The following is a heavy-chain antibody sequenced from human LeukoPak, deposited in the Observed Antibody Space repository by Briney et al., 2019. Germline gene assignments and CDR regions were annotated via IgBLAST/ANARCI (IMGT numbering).Heavy chain of an antibody. CDR1: GFTFSDYN. CDR3: AKGPKGYCSGGSCYYSYHYMDV. J-gene: IGHJ6*03. V-gene: IGHV3-11*04. D-gene: IGHD2-15*01. CDR2: ISRSGSTK. Sequence: PGGSLRLSCAASGFTFSDYNMRWIRQAPGKGLEWVSSISRSGSTKYYADSVKGRFTISRDNSKNTLYLQMSSLRADDTAVYYCAKGPKGYCSGGSCYYSYHYMDVWGKGTTVTISS.